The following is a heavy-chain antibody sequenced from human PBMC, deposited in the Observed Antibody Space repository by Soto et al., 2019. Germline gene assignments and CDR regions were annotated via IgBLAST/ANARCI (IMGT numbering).Heavy chain of an antibody. D-gene: IGHD2-21*02. Sequence: QVQLQESGPGLVKPSETLSLTCTVSGGSISSYYWSWIRQPPGKGMEWIGYIYYSGSTNYNPSLKSRVTISVDTSKNQFSLKLSSVTAADTAVYYCARHCGGDCDSDDAFDIWGQGTRVTVSS. J-gene: IGHJ3*02. CDR1: GGSISSYY. CDR3: ARHCGGDCDSDDAFDI. V-gene: IGHV4-59*08. CDR2: IYYSGST.